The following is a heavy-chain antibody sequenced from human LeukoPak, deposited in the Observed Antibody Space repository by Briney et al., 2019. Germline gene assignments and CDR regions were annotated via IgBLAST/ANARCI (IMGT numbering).Heavy chain of an antibody. Sequence: GGSLRLSCAASGFNFSDYYMSWIRQAPGKGLEWVSYISSSGFSTYYAGSVKGRFTISRDNARNSLYLQMDSLAPEDTALYYCARGKRRFDYWGQGTLVSVSS. CDR1: GFNFSDYY. CDR2: ISSSGFST. CDR3: ARGKRRFDY. V-gene: IGHV3-11*01. J-gene: IGHJ4*02.